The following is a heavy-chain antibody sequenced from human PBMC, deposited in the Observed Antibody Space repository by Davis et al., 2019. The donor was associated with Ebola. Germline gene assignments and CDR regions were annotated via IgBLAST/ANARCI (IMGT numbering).Heavy chain of an antibody. CDR3: ARDGTRMTPDFDYYYGMDV. CDR2: ISAYNGNT. CDR1: GYTFTSYG. Sequence: AASVKVSCKASGYTFTSYGISWVRQAPGQGLEWMGWISAYNGNTNYAQKLQGRVTMTPDTSTSTAYMELRSLRSDDTAVYYCARDGTRMTPDFDYYYGMDVWGQGTTVTVSS. D-gene: IGHD3-3*01. V-gene: IGHV1-18*01. J-gene: IGHJ6*02.